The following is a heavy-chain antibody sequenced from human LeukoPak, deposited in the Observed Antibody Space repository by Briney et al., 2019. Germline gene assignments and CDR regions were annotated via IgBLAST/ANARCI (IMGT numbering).Heavy chain of an antibody. CDR1: GGSFSGYY. V-gene: IGHV4-34*01. CDR2: INHSGST. CDR3: ARDSSSDAFDI. Sequence: SETLSLTCAVYGGSFSGYYWSWIRQPPGKGLEWIGEINHSGSTNYNPSLKSRVTISVDTSKNQFSLKLSSVTAADTAVYYCARDSSSDAFDIWGQGTMVTVSS. D-gene: IGHD6-6*01. J-gene: IGHJ3*02.